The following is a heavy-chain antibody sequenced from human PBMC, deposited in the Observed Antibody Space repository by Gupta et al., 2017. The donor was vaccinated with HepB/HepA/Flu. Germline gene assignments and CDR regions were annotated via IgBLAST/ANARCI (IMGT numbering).Heavy chain of an antibody. J-gene: IGHJ4*02. CDR3: ARDCLPPRRSSSTSCYNY. CDR1: GGTFSSYA. CDR2: IIPIFGTA. D-gene: IGHD2-2*02. Sequence: QLQLVQSGAEVKKPGSSVKVSCKASGGTFSSYAISWVRRAPGQGLEWMGGIIPIFGTANYAQQFQGRVTIAAYESTSTAYMELSSLRSEDTAVYYCARDCLPPRRSSSTSCYNYWGQGTLVTVSS. V-gene: IGHV1-69*01.